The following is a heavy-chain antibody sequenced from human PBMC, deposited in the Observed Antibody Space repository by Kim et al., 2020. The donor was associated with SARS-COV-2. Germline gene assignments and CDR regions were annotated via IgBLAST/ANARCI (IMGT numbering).Heavy chain of an antibody. CDR3: ARTREDYYYYYMDV. J-gene: IGHJ6*03. Sequence: TPALKRRVTISVDTAKNQVSLKLSSVTAADTAVYYCARTREDYYYYYMDVWGKGTTVTVSS. D-gene: IGHD1-26*01. V-gene: IGHV4-39*01.